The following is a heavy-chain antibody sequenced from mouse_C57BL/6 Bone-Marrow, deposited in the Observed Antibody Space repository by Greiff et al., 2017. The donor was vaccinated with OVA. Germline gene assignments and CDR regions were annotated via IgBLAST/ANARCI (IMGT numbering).Heavy chain of an antibody. CDR1: GYTFTSYW. V-gene: IGHV1-55*01. CDR3: ASTGYVPFFDY. Sequence: QVQLQQPGAELVKPGASVKMSCKASGYTFTSYWITWVKQRPGQGLEWIGDIYPGSGSTNYNEKFKSKATLTVDKSSSTAYMQLSSLTSEDSAVYYCASTGYVPFFDYWGQGTTLTVSS. D-gene: IGHD3-1*01. J-gene: IGHJ2*01. CDR2: IYPGSGST.